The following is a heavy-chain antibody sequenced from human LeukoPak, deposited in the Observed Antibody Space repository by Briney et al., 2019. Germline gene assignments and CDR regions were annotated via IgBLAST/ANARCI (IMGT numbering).Heavy chain of an antibody. Sequence: AGGSLRLSCAASGFTFSDYYMSWVRQAPGKGLEWVSYISRSGDIIYYADSVKGRFTISRDNAKNSLSLQMNSLRAEDTAVYYCAREGHCSTTSCALDAIEIWGQGTLVAVSS. J-gene: IGHJ3*02. D-gene: IGHD2-2*01. CDR1: GFTFSDYY. CDR2: ISRSGDII. V-gene: IGHV3-11*04. CDR3: AREGHCSTTSCALDAIEI.